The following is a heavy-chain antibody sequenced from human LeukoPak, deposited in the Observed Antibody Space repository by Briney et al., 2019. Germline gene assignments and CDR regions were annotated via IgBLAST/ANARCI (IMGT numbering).Heavy chain of an antibody. V-gene: IGHV3-48*03. CDR3: ARGQKLSYFDY. CDR2: ISSSGSTI. J-gene: IGHJ4*02. CDR1: GFTFSSYE. Sequence: PGGSLRLSCAASGFTFSSYEMNWVRQAPGKGLEWASYISSSGSTIYYADSVKGRFTISRDNAKNSLYLQMNSLRAEDTAVYYCARGQKLSYFDYWGQGTLVTVSS.